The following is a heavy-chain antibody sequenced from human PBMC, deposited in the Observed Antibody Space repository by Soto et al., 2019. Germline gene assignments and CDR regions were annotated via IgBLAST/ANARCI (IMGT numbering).Heavy chain of an antibody. CDR1: GGSISSSNW. V-gene: IGHV4-4*02. Sequence: SETLSLTCAVSGGSISSSNWWSWVRQPPGKGLEWIGEIYHSGSTNYNPSPKSRVTISVDKSKNQFSLKLSSVAAADTAVYYCARAVSYGYYFDYWGQGTLVTVSS. CDR2: IYHSGST. J-gene: IGHJ4*02. D-gene: IGHD5-18*01. CDR3: ARAVSYGYYFDY.